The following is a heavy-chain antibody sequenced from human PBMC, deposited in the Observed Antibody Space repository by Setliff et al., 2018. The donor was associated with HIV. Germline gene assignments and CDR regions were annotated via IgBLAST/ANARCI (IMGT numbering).Heavy chain of an antibody. CDR1: GGSISSYY. D-gene: IGHD7-27*01. Sequence: ASETLSLTCTVSGGSISSYYWSWIRQPPGKGLEWIGYIYYSGSTNYNPSLKSRVTISVDTSKNQFSLKLSSVTAADTAVYYCARGSTVWAFAHWGQGALVTVSS. CDR2: IYYSGST. CDR3: ARGSTVWAFAH. J-gene: IGHJ4*02. V-gene: IGHV4-59*01.